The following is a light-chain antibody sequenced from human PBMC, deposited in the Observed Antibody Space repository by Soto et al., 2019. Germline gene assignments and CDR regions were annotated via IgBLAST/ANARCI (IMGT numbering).Light chain of an antibody. Sequence: QSVLTQPPSASGTPGQRVTMSCSGSSSNIGSNALYWFQQLPGTAPKLLIYTNNRRPSGVPDRFSGSKSGTSASLAIIGLQSEDEADYYCAGWDDGLNGVLFGGGTKLTVL. CDR2: TNN. J-gene: IGLJ2*01. V-gene: IGLV1-44*01. CDR3: AGWDDGLNGVL. CDR1: SSNIGSNA.